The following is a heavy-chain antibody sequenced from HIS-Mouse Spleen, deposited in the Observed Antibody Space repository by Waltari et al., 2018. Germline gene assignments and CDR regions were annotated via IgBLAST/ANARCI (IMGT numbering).Heavy chain of an antibody. Sequence: QVQLQQWGAGLLKPSETLSLTCAVYGGSFSGYYWSWIRQPPGKGLEWIGEINHSGSTNYNPSHKSRGTISVDTSKNQFSLKLSSVTAADTAVYYCARGSRSWDDAFDIWGQGTMVTVSS. V-gene: IGHV4-34*01. CDR2: INHSGST. CDR1: GGSFSGYY. J-gene: IGHJ3*02. CDR3: ARGSRSWDDAFDI. D-gene: IGHD6-13*01.